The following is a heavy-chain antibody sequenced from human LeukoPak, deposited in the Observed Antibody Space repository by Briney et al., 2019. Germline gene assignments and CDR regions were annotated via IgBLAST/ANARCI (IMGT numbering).Heavy chain of an antibody. D-gene: IGHD2/OR15-2a*01. CDR1: RFIFTNYW. Sequence: GGSLKLSCAASRFIFTNYWIHWVRQAPGKGLVWVSHVNNDGSATSYADSVKGRFTISRDSAKNTVYLHMNSLRVEDTAVYYCTSFFETNWGQGTLVTVSS. CDR2: VNNDGSAT. J-gene: IGHJ4*02. V-gene: IGHV3-74*01. CDR3: TSFFETN.